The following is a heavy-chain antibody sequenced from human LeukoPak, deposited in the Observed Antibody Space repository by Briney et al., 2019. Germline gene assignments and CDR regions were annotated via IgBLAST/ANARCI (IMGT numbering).Heavy chain of an antibody. CDR1: GGSISSDRFY. D-gene: IGHD3-16*01. V-gene: IGHV4-61*02. CDR2: IKSSNT. CDR3: ARVPDWTYVPDY. Sequence: SETLSLTCTVSGGSISSDRFYWTWVRQPAGKGLEWIGRIKSSNTNYNPSLKSRVSISLDTSTNQSSLKLSSLTAADTAVYYCARVPDWTYVPDYWGQGTLDTVSS. J-gene: IGHJ4*02.